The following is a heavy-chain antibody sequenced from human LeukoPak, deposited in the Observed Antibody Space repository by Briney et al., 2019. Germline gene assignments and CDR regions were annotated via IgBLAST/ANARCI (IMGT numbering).Heavy chain of an antibody. V-gene: IGHV3-15*01. CDR2: IKNKTNGGTT. CDR1: GFIFSSAW. CDR3: TRDLGAYAQ. D-gene: IGHD1-26*01. J-gene: IGHJ4*02. Sequence: GGSLRLSCAASGFIFSSAWMTWVRQAPGKGLEWVGHIKNKTNGGTTDYAAPVKGRFIISRDDSKNTLYLQMNSLKSEDTAVYYCTRDLGAYAQWGQGTLVTVSS.